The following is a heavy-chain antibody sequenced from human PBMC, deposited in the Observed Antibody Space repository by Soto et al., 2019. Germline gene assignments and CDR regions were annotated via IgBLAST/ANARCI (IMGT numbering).Heavy chain of an antibody. Sequence: ASVKVSCKASGYTFTGYYMHWVRQAPGQGLEWMGWINPNSGGTNYAQKFQGWVTMTRDTSISTAYMELSRLRSDDTAVYYCARAYYYDSSGPYDYWGQGTLVTVSS. V-gene: IGHV1-2*04. CDR3: ARAYYYDSSGPYDY. D-gene: IGHD3-22*01. J-gene: IGHJ4*02. CDR2: INPNSGGT. CDR1: GYTFTGYY.